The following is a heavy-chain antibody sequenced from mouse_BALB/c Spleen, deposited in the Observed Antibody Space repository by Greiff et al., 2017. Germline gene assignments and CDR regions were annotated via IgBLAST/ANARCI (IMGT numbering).Heavy chain of an antibody. V-gene: IGHV2-5-1*01. CDR1: GFSLTSYG. D-gene: IGHD2-10*02. J-gene: IGHJ4*01. CDR3: AVLSYGNYVDYYAMDY. CDR2: IWRGGST. Sequence: VQLQQSGPSLVQPSQSLSITCTVSGFSLTSYGVHWVRQSPGKGLEWLGVIWRGGSTDYNAAFMSRLSITKDNSKSQVFFKMNSLQADDTAIYYCAVLSYGNYVDYYAMDYWGQGTSVTVSS.